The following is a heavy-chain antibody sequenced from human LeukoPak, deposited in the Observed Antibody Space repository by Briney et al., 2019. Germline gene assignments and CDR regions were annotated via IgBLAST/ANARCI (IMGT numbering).Heavy chain of an antibody. D-gene: IGHD3-10*01. J-gene: IGHJ6*02. V-gene: IGHV1-24*01. Sequence: GASVKVSCKVPGFSLNHLSMHWVRQGPGRGLEWMGGFDSDSSETIYAQNFQDRVTMTEDTATDTAYMELHSLRPEDTAIYYCATSRNLFGELFNGVDVWGQGTTVTVSS. CDR1: GFSLNHLS. CDR3: ATSRNLFGELFNGVDV. CDR2: FDSDSSET.